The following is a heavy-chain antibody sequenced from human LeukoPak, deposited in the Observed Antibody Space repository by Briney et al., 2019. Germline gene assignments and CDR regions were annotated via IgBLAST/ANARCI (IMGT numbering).Heavy chain of an antibody. Sequence: PGGSLRLSCEASGFTFSSYWMSWVGQAPGKGREWVANIKQEGSEKYYVDSVKGGFTISRDNAKNSLYRQRTSLRSEDTAWYYCASRLGVAYWGEGTLVTVSS. D-gene: IGHD3-3*01. V-gene: IGHV3-7*01. CDR3: ASRLGVAY. CDR2: IKQEGSEK. CDR1: GFTFSSYW. J-gene: IGHJ4*02.